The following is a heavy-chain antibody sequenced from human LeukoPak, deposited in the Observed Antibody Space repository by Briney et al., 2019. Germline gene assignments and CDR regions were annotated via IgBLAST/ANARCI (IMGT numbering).Heavy chain of an antibody. V-gene: IGHV4-4*07. CDR2: IYTTGNA. D-gene: IGHD6-19*01. J-gene: IGHJ3*02. CDR3: ARDLDSSGWYFGPGGDAFDI. CDR1: GGSISSYY. Sequence: PSETLSLTCTVSGGSISSYYWNWIRQPAGKGLEWIGRIYTTGNANYNPSLKSRVTMSVDTSKNQFSLKLSSVTAADTAVYYCARDLDSSGWYFGPGGDAFDIWGQGTMVTVSS.